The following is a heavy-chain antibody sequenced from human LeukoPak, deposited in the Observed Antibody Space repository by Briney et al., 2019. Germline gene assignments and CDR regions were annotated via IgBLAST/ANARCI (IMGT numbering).Heavy chain of an antibody. CDR2: IIPIFGTA. CDR1: GGTFSSYA. V-gene: IGHV1-69*13. D-gene: IGHD3-22*01. J-gene: IGHJ1*01. Sequence: GASVKVSCKASGGTFSSYAIGWVRQAPGQGLEWMGGIIPIFGTANYAQKFQGRVTITADESTSTAYMELSSLRSEDTAVYYCATYSSLNRREFQYWGQGTLLTVSS. CDR3: ATYSSLNRREFQY.